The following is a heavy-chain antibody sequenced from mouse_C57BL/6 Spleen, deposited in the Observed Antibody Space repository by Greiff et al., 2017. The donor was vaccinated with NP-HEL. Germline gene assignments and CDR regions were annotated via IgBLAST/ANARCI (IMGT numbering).Heavy chain of an antibody. V-gene: IGHV3-6*01. J-gene: IGHJ1*03. Sequence: EVQLQESGPGLVKPSQSLSLTCSVTGYSITSGYYWNWIRQFPGNKLEWMGYISYDGSNNYNPSLKNRISITRDTSKNQFFLKLNSVTTEDTATYYCARKGDFDVWGTGTTVTVSS. CDR3: ARKGDFDV. CDR1: GYSITSGYY. CDR2: ISYDGSN.